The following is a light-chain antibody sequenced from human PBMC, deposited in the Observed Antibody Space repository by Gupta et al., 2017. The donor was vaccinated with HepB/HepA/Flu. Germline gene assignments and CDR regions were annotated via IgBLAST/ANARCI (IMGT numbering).Light chain of an antibody. J-gene: IGLJ2*01. CDR2: YVS. V-gene: IGLV2-14*01. Sequence: QSALTQPASVSGSPGQSTTISCTGTSSDVGGYNYVSWYQQHPGKAPKLMIYYVSNRPSGVSNRFSGSKSGNTASLTISGLQDEDEADYYCSSYTSSSTVVFGGGTKLTVL. CDR1: SSDVGGYNY. CDR3: SSYTSSSTVV.